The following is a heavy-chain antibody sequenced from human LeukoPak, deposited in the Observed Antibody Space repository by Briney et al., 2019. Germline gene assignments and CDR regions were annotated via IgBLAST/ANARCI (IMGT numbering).Heavy chain of an antibody. CDR1: GFTFSSYA. D-gene: IGHD2-2*01. CDR2: ISGSGGST. J-gene: IGHJ4*02. V-gene: IGHV3-23*01. CDR3: GFVVVPAAIKPLDY. Sequence: PGGSLRLSCAASGFTFSSYAMSWVRQAPGKGLEWVSAISGSGGSTYYADSVKGRFTISRDNSKNTLYLQMNSLRAEDTAVYYCGFVVVPAAIKPLDYWGQGTLVTVSS.